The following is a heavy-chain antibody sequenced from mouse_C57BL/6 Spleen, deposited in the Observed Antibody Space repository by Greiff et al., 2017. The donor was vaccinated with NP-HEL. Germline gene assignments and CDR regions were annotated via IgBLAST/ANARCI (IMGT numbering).Heavy chain of an antibody. V-gene: IGHV1-19*01. CDR1: GYTFTDYY. CDR3: ARGLLLRYFDY. Sequence: EVQLQQSGPVLVKPGASVKMSCKASGYTFTDYYMNWVKQSHGKSLEWIGVINPYNGGTSYNQKFKGKATLTVDKSSSTAYMELNSLTSEDSAVYYCARGLLLRYFDYWGQGTTLTVSS. D-gene: IGHD1-1*01. J-gene: IGHJ2*01. CDR2: INPYNGGT.